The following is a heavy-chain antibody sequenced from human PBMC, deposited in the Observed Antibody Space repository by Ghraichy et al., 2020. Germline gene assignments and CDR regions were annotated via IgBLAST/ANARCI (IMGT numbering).Heavy chain of an antibody. CDR2: ITHSGNT. CDR1: GGSFSNYF. Sequence: SETLSLTCDVYGGSFSNYFWNWIRQPPGKGLEWLGEITHSGNTNYNPSLKSRLTISVDTSKNQFSLKLSSVTALDKAIYYCASGLWFGEIDAFDTWGQGTMVTVSS. J-gene: IGHJ3*02. CDR3: ASGLWFGEIDAFDT. D-gene: IGHD3-10*01. V-gene: IGHV4-34*01.